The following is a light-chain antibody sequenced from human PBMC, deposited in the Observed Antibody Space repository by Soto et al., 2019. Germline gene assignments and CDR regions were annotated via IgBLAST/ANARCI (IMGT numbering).Light chain of an antibody. CDR1: SSDVGGYNF. CDR3: CSYAGSYTYV. Sequence: QSALTQPRSVSGSPGQSVTISCTGTSSDVGGYNFVSWYQHHPGKAPKLMIYNVIQRPSGVPDRFSASKSGNTASLTISVLQAEDEADYYCCSYAGSYTYVFGTGTKVTVL. CDR2: NVI. J-gene: IGLJ1*01. V-gene: IGLV2-11*01.